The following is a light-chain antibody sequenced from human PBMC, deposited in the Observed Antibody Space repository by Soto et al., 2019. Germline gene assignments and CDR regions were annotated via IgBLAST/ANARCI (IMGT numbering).Light chain of an antibody. J-gene: IGLJ1*01. CDR1: SSDVGGHNY. V-gene: IGLV2-8*01. CDR3: SSYVGSNNFYV. Sequence: QSVVTQPPSASGSPGQSVAISCTGTSSDVGGHNYVSWYQQHPGKAPKLMIYEVSKRPSGVPDRFSGSKSGNTASLTVSRLQAEDEADYYCSSYVGSNNFYVFGTGTKVTVL. CDR2: EVS.